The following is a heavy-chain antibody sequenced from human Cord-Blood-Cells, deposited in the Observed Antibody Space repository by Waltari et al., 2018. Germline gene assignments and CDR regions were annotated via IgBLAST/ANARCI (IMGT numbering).Heavy chain of an antibody. D-gene: IGHD6-13*01. J-gene: IGHJ3*02. Sequence: EVQLVQSGAEVKKPGESLKISCKGSGYSFTSYWIGWVRQMPGKGLEWMGIYYPCDSNTGYSPSFQGQVTISADKSISTAYLQWSSLKASDTAMYCCARHSRIAAAGDAFDIWGQGTMVTVSS. CDR1: GYSFTSYW. CDR2: YYPCDSNT. CDR3: ARHSRIAAAGDAFDI. V-gene: IGHV5-51*01.